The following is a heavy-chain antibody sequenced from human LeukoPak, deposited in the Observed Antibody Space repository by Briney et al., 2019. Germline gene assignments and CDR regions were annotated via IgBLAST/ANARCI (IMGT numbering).Heavy chain of an antibody. CDR3: CDYGGHY. CDR1: GFTFSSYG. CDR2: ISYDGSNK. J-gene: IGHJ4*02. D-gene: IGHD4-23*01. V-gene: IGHV3-30*03. Sequence: PGGSLRLSCAASGFTFSSYGMHWVRQAPGKGLEWVAVISYDGSNKYYADSAKGRFTISRDNSKNTLYLQMNSLRAEDTAVYYCCDYGGHYWGQGTLVTVSS.